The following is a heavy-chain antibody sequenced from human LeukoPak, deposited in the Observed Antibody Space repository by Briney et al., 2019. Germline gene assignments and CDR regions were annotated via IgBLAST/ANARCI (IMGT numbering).Heavy chain of an antibody. CDR1: GGSVSNYY. J-gene: IGHJ2*01. Sequence: SETLSLTCTVSGGSVSNYYWSWIRQPAGKGLEWIGRFYSSGSTSYNPSLKTLVTLSIETSKHQFSLNQTPVTAADTAVYSGAKVAVSRYFDIWGRGTLVTVSS. CDR3: AKVAVSRYFDI. V-gene: IGHV4-4*07. CDR2: FYSSGST. D-gene: IGHD6-19*01.